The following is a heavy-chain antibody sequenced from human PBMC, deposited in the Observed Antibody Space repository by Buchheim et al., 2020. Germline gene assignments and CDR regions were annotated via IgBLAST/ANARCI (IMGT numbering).Heavy chain of an antibody. V-gene: IGHV3-13*01. Sequence: EVQLVESGGGLVQPGGSLRLSCVASGFTFSNYDMHWVRHVTGKGLEWVSVIDTTGDTYYAGSVKGRFTISRDSAKNSFYLQMNSLRAGDTAVYYCARGFYGMDVWGQGTT. CDR2: IDTTGDT. CDR3: ARGFYGMDV. CDR1: GFTFSNYD. J-gene: IGHJ6*02.